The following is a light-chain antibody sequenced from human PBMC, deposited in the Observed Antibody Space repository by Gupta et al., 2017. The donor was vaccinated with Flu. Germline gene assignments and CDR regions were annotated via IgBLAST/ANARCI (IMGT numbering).Light chain of an antibody. CDR1: QSVSIC. Sequence: PLSLLPGDRATPSCRASQSVSICLAWYNQNPVQPLRLLIYDASNKATGIPASYRGSGSGTDFTLTITSLEPEDFALYYCQQRSNWSRAFGQGTTVEIK. J-gene: IGKJ1*01. CDR2: DAS. CDR3: QQRSNWSRA. V-gene: IGKV3-11*01.